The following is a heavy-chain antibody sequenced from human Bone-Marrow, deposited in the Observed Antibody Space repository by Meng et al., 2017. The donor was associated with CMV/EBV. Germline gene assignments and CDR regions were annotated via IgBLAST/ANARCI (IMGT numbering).Heavy chain of an antibody. Sequence: GESLKISCAASGFTVSSNYMSWVRQAPGKGLEWVSVIYSGGSTYYADSVKGRFTISRDNSKNTLYLQMNSLRAEDTAVYYCARAPCRVGVCYMYGYYYGMDVWAQGTTVTVSS. D-gene: IGHD2-8*01. CDR2: IYSGGST. CDR3: ARAPCRVGVCYMYGYYYGMDV. J-gene: IGHJ6*02. V-gene: IGHV3-53*01. CDR1: GFTVSSNY.